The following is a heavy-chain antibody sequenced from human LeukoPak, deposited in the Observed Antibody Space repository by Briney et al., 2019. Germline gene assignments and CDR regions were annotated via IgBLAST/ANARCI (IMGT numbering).Heavy chain of an antibody. Sequence: SENLSLTFAVHGGSLSGYYWRLVRQPPREGPGGIGGIHHCGSNNYNPSLKSRVTISVDTSKNQFSLKLSSVTAADTAVYYCARVVLMVYAMGGMRVALRWFDPWGQGTLVTVSS. CDR1: GGSLSGYY. CDR3: ARVVLMVYAMGGMRVALRWFDP. D-gene: IGHD2-8*01. CDR2: IHHCGSN. J-gene: IGHJ5*02. V-gene: IGHV4-34*01.